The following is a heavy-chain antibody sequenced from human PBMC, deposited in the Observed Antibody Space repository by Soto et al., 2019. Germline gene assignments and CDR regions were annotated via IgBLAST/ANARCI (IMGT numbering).Heavy chain of an antibody. Sequence: EVQLVESGGGLVQPGGSLRLSCAASGFTLSDHYMDWVRQAPGKGLEWLSRTRNKANNYITEYATSVKGRFTISRDDSKNSVYLQLNSLKSEDPAVYYCGRWTSGSPDCWGQGTLVTVSS. V-gene: IGHV3-72*01. CDR3: GRWTSGSPDC. J-gene: IGHJ4*02. CDR1: GFTLSDHY. D-gene: IGHD1-26*01. CDR2: TRNKANNYIT.